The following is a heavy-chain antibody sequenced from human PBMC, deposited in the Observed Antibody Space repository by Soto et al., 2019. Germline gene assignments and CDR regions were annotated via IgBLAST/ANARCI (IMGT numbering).Heavy chain of an antibody. V-gene: IGHV3-48*01. CDR3: ARDDSRETDAFDI. D-gene: IGHD1-26*01. J-gene: IGHJ3*02. Sequence: EVQLVESGGGLVQPGGSLRLSCAASGFTFSSYSMNWFRQAPGKGLEWVTYSSSSSSNIYYADSVKGRFTISRDNANNSLSLQMNSLRAEDTAVYYCARDDSRETDAFDIWGQGTMVAVSS. CDR1: GFTFSSYS. CDR2: SSSSSSNI.